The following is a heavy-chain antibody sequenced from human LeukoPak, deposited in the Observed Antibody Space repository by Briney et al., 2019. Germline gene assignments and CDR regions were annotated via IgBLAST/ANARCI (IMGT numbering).Heavy chain of an antibody. CDR3: ASFRREY. J-gene: IGHJ4*02. Sequence: PGGSLRLSCAASGLIFSSYSINWVRQAPGKGLEWVSYISSSSSVTYYADSVRGRFTTSRDNAKNLLYLQMNSLRDEDTAVYYCASFRREYWGQGTLVTVSS. CDR1: GLIFSSYS. CDR2: ISSSSSVT. V-gene: IGHV3-48*02.